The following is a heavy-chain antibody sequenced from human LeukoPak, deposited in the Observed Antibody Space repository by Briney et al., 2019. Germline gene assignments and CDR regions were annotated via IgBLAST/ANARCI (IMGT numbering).Heavy chain of an antibody. CDR3: VTDRDFWSGYSYDY. D-gene: IGHD3-3*01. CDR2: ISYEGSNK. CDR1: GFTFRSYG. Sequence: AGSLTLSCAASGFTFRSYGMQWVRQAPGKGLEWVAVISYEGSNKYYADSVKGRFTISRDNSRNTLYLQMNSLRAEDTALYYCVTDRDFWSGYSYDYWGQGTLVTVSS. V-gene: IGHV3-30*03. J-gene: IGHJ4*02.